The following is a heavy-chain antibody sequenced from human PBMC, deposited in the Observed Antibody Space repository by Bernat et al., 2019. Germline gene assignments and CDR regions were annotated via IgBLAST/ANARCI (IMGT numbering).Heavy chain of an antibody. V-gene: IGHV4-31*03. J-gene: IGHJ6*03. Sequence: QVQLQESGPGLVKPSETLSLTCTVSGGSISSGGYYWSWIRQHPGKGLEWIGYIYYSGSTYYNPSLKSRVTISVDTSKNQFSLKLSSVTAADTAVYYCARDGGSGPPYYYYMDVWGKGTTVTVSS. D-gene: IGHD3-10*01. CDR3: ARDGGSGPPYYYYMDV. CDR1: GGSISSGGYY. CDR2: IYYSGST.